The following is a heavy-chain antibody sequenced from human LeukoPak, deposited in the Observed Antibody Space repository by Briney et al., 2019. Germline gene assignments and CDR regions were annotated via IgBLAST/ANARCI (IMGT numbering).Heavy chain of an antibody. J-gene: IGHJ6*03. CDR2: IYTSGGT. Sequence: SETLSLTCTVSGGSISSYYWSWIRQPAGKGLEWIGRIYTSGGTNYNPSLKSRVTMSLDTSKNQFSLKLSSVTAADTAVYYCARAKQVAYYYYYMDVWGKGTTVTVSS. CDR3: ARAKQVAYYYYYMDV. D-gene: IGHD6-6*01. CDR1: GGSISSYY. V-gene: IGHV4-4*07.